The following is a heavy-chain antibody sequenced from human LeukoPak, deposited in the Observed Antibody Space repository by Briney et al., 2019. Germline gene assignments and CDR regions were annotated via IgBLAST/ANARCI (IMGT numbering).Heavy chain of an antibody. V-gene: IGHV3-7*03. CDR3: AKDWNDGYYYYGMDV. CDR1: GFTFSSYW. Sequence: GGSLRLSCAASGFTFSSYWMTWVRQAPGKGLEWVANIKEDGGEGYYVDSVKGRFTVSRDNAKNPLYLQMNSLRAEDTAVYYCAKDWNDGYYYYGMDVWGQGTTVTVSS. D-gene: IGHD1-1*01. CDR2: IKEDGGEG. J-gene: IGHJ6*02.